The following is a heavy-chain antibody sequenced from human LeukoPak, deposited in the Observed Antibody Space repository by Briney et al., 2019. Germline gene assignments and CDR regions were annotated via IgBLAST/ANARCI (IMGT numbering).Heavy chain of an antibody. J-gene: IGHJ6*03. CDR1: GFTFSSYA. CDR2: ISGSGDST. D-gene: IGHD3-3*01. V-gene: IGHV3-23*01. CDR3: AKGDFPIYYYYYMDV. Sequence: GGSLRLSCAASGFTFSSYAMSWVRQAPGKGLEWVSAISGSGDSTYYADSVKGRFTISRGNSKNTLYLQMNSLRAEDTAVYYCAKGDFPIYYYYYMDVWGKGTTVTVSS.